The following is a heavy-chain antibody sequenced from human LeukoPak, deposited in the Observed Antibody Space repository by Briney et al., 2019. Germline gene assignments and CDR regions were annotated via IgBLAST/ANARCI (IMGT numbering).Heavy chain of an antibody. Sequence: GGSLRLSCAASGFTLSNYSMNWVRQAPGKGLEWVAFISSSSSYIFYADSLKGRFTISRDNAKNSLYLQMNSLRADDTAVYYCARDLAYGDDGLWGQGTPVTVSS. D-gene: IGHD4-17*01. CDR1: GFTLSNYS. V-gene: IGHV3-21*01. CDR2: ISSSSSYI. J-gene: IGHJ4*02. CDR3: ARDLAYGDDGL.